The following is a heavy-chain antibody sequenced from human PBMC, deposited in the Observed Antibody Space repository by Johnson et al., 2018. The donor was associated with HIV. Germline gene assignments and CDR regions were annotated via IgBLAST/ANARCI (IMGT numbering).Heavy chain of an antibody. CDR3: ARASQWELDFDAFDI. CDR1: GITVGTNY. J-gene: IGHJ3*02. V-gene: IGHV3-66*02. CDR2: IFSVGDV. D-gene: IGHD1-26*01. Sequence: VQLVESGGGLVQPGGSLRLSCAASGITVGTNYMSWVRQAPGKGLEWVSVIFSVGDVYYADSVEGRFTISRDNSKNTLYLQMNSLRAEDTAVYYCARASQWELDFDAFDIWGQGTMVTVSS.